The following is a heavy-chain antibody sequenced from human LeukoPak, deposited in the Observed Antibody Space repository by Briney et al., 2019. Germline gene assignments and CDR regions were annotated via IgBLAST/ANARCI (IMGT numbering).Heavy chain of an antibody. CDR1: GFTFSSYA. V-gene: IGHV3-15*01. CDR3: STHCSGGSCYWV. J-gene: IGHJ4*02. CDR2: IKSKTDGGTT. D-gene: IGHD2-15*01. Sequence: GGSLRLSCAASGFTFSSYAMSWVRQAPGKGLEWVGRIKSKTDGGTTDYAAPVKGRFTISRDDSKNTLYLQMNSLKTEDTAVYYCSTHCSGGSCYWVWGQGTLVTVSS.